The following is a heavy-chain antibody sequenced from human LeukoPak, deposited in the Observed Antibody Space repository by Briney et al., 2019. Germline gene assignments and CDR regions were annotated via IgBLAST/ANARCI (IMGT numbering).Heavy chain of an antibody. D-gene: IGHD3-10*01. J-gene: IGHJ6*03. Sequence: PSETLSLTCAVSGGSISSSNWWSWIRQPPGKGLEWIGEIYHSGSTNYNPSLKSRVTISVDKSKAQFSLKLSSVTAADTAVYYCAKATFHYYGSGSYLRAYYYYMDVWGKGTTVTISS. CDR1: GGSISSSNW. V-gene: IGHV4-4*02. CDR2: IYHSGST. CDR3: AKATFHYYGSGSYLRAYYYYMDV.